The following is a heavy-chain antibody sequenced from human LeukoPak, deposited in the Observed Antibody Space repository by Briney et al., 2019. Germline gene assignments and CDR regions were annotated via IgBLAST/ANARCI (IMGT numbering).Heavy chain of an antibody. CDR1: GFTFSSYA. D-gene: IGHD3/OR15-3a*01. Sequence: GGSLRLTCAASGFTFSSYAMHWVRQAPGEGLEWVAVISYDGSNKYYADSVKGPFTISRDNSKNTLYLRMNSLKAEDTAVYYCAKGWTSIKYDYWGQGTLVTVSS. J-gene: IGHJ4*02. CDR2: ISYDGSNK. CDR3: AKGWTSIKYDY. V-gene: IGHV3-30-3*01.